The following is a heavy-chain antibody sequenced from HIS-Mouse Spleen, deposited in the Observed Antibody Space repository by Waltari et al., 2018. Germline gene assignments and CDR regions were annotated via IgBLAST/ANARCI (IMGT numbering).Heavy chain of an antibody. V-gene: IGHV4-39*07. CDR2: NYYSGIT. CDR1: GGSISSSSYY. D-gene: IGHD6-13*01. J-gene: IGHJ2*01. CDR3: AREIPYSSSWYDWYFDL. Sequence: QLQLQESGPGLVKPSETLSLTCTVSGGSISSSSYYWGWIRQPPGKGREWIGRNYYSGITDDNPSLKSAGTISVDTSKNQFSLKLRSVTAADTAVYYCAREIPYSSSWYDWYFDLWGRGTLVTVSS.